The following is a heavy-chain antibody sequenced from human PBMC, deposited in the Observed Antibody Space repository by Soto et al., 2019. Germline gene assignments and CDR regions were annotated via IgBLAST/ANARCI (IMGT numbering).Heavy chain of an antibody. Sequence: LRLSCAVSGFSVSDNYMSWVRQAPGKGLEWVSVIYRGDATHYADSVKGRFTISRDNSKNTVYLQMNSLRAEDTAVYYCARDRSDSSRADSFDIWGQGTMVTVSS. CDR3: ARDRSDSSRADSFDI. D-gene: IGHD6-25*01. J-gene: IGHJ3*02. CDR1: GFSVSDNY. CDR2: IYRGDAT. V-gene: IGHV3-53*01.